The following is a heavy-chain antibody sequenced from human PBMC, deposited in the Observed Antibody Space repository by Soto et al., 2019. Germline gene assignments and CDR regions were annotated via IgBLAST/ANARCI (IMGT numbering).Heavy chain of an antibody. J-gene: IGHJ5*02. Sequence: EVQLVESGGGLVEPGGSVRLSCAASGFTFNYAWMSWVRQAPGRGLEWFGRIKDKTEGVTIDYAAPVKGRFTISRDDSKNTVYLQMNSLKTEDTAVYYCVTDGGYNFGYWFDPWGQGTLVTVSS. CDR2: IKDKTEGVTI. D-gene: IGHD5-18*01. V-gene: IGHV3-15*01. CDR3: VTDGGYNFGYWFDP. CDR1: GFTFNYAW.